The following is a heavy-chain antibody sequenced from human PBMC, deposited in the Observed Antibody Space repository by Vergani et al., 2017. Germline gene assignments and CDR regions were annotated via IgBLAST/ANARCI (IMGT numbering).Heavy chain of an antibody. D-gene: IGHD6-19*01. J-gene: IGHJ4*02. CDR2: IVVGSGNT. Sequence: QMQLVQSGPEVKKPGTSVKVSCKASGFTFNRSVVQWVRQARGQRREWIGWIVVGSGNTNYAQKVQDRVTLTADESTSTAYMELSSLRSEDTVVYYCAREPVLGAVAGKNDYWGQGTLVTVSS. V-gene: IGHV1-58*01. CDR1: GFTFNRSV. CDR3: AREPVLGAVAGKNDY.